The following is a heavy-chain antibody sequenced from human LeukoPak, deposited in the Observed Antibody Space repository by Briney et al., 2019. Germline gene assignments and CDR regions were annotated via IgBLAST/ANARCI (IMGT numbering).Heavy chain of an antibody. CDR2: IYYSGST. Sequence: SETLSLTCTVSGGSISSSSYYWGWIRQPPGKGLEWIGSIYYSGSTYYNPSLKSRVTISVDTSKNQFSLKLSSVTAADTAVYYCATPEVYYYDSSGYAGDAFDIWGQGTMVTVSS. D-gene: IGHD3-22*01. V-gene: IGHV4-39*01. J-gene: IGHJ3*02. CDR3: ATPEVYYYDSSGYAGDAFDI. CDR1: GGSISSSSYY.